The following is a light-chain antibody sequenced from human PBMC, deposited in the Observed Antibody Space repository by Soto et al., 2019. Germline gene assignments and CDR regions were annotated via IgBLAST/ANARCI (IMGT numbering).Light chain of an antibody. CDR3: QQYGTSPQT. J-gene: IGKJ5*01. CDR1: QSVSGTY. CDR2: DVS. Sequence: IVLTQSPGTLSLSPVERATFSCRASQSVSGTYLAWYQQRPGQAPRLLIYDVSSRATGIPDRFSGSGSGADFTLTISRLEPEDFAVYYCQQYGTSPQTFGQGTRLEIK. V-gene: IGKV3-20*01.